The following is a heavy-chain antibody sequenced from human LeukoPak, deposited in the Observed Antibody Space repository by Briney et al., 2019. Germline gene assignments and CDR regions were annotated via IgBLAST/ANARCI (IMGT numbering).Heavy chain of an antibody. Sequence: TSETLSLTCTVSGVSISNTVYYWGWIRQAPGKGLEWIGTSFDGGNSYYNPSLKSRVTMSVDGSKNQFSLTLASVTAADTAVYYCATTSGYRNYYYYYIDVWGKGTTVTVSS. D-gene: IGHD3-22*01. CDR1: GVSISNTVYY. J-gene: IGHJ6*03. CDR2: SFDGGNS. V-gene: IGHV4-39*01. CDR3: ATTSGYRNYYYYYIDV.